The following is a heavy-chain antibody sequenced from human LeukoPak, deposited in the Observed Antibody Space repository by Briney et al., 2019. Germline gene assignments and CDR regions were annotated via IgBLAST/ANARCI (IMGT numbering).Heavy chain of an antibody. CDR2: ISGSGGTT. CDR1: RFTFSTYA. J-gene: IGHJ4*02. Sequence: GGSLRLSCTASRFTFSTYAMSWVRQAPGKGLEWGSSISGSGGTTYYTGSVKGRFTISRDNSKNPLYLQMSSLRAEDTAVYYCAKSQRNDQQVVQRIDYWGQGTLVTVSS. D-gene: IGHD2-2*01. V-gene: IGHV3-23*01. CDR3: AKSQRNDQQVVQRIDY.